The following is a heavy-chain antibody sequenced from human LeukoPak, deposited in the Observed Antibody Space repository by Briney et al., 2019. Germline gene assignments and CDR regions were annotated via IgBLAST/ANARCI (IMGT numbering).Heavy chain of an antibody. CDR3: ARGRNGLLWGYYFDY. CDR1: GGSFSGYY. Sequence: SETLSLTCAVYGGSFSGYYWSWIRQPPGKGLEWIGEINHSGSTNYNPSLKSRVTISVDTSKNQFSLKLSSATAADTAVYYCARGRNGLLWGYYFDYWGQGTLVTVSS. J-gene: IGHJ4*02. CDR2: INHSGST. V-gene: IGHV4-34*01. D-gene: IGHD3-16*01.